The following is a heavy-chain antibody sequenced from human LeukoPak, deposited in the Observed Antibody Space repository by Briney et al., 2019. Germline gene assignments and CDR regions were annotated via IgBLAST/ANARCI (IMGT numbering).Heavy chain of an antibody. D-gene: IGHD6-13*01. J-gene: IGHJ5*01. Sequence: GGSLRLSCAASGFTFSSYAMSWVRQAPGKGLEWVSVISGGGITYYTDSVKGRYTISRDNSKNTLSLQMDSLRAEDTAIYYCAKDWGAATGTPPHDSWGQGTLVTVSS. CDR3: AKDWGAATGTPPHDS. CDR2: ISGGGIT. CDR1: GFTFSSYA. V-gene: IGHV3-23*01.